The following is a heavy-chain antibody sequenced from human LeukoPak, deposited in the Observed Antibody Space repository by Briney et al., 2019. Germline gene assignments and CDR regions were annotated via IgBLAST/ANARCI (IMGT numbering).Heavy chain of an antibody. CDR2: IRYDGSNK. D-gene: IGHD6-19*01. Sequence: GGPLRLSCAASGFTFSSYGMHWVRQAPGKGLEWVAFIRYDGSNKYYADSVKGRFTISRDNSKNTLYLQMNSLRAEDTAVYYCAGSSGWYGSYAFDIWGQGTMVTVSS. CDR1: GFTFSSYG. J-gene: IGHJ3*02. V-gene: IGHV3-30*02. CDR3: AGSSGWYGSYAFDI.